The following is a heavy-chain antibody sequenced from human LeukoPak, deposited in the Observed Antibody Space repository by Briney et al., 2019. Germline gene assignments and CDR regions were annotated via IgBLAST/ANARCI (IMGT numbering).Heavy chain of an antibody. CDR2: IYSSGVA. V-gene: IGHV4-59*08. CDR3: ARRLAQTYFFDY. D-gene: IGHD6-19*01. Sequence: SETLSLTCIVSGGSISRHYCSWIRQPPGKGLEWIGHIYSSGVANYSLSLKSQVTMSIDTSQSHFSLRLTSVTAADTAVYYCARRLAQTYFFDYWGQGTLVTAPS. CDR1: GGSISRHY. J-gene: IGHJ4*02.